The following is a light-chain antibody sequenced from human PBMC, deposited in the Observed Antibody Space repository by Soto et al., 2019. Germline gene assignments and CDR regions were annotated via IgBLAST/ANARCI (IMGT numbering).Light chain of an antibody. CDR3: QQYGRSPPFT. Sequence: EVVLTQSPGTLSLSPGERATLSCRASQSVSSSYLAWYHQKPGQAPRLLIYGTSNWATGIPDRFSGSGSGTDFTLTISRLEPEDFAVYYCQQYGRSPPFTFGQGTKLEIK. V-gene: IGKV3-20*01. CDR1: QSVSSSY. CDR2: GTS. J-gene: IGKJ2*01.